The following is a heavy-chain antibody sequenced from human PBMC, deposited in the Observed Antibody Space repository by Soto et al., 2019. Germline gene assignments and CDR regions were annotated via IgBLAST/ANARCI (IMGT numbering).Heavy chain of an antibody. CDR1: GYSCTNYW. D-gene: IGHD1-1*01. CDR3: SRHRIGTYNGEYVTAF. CDR2: IDPSDSYT. Sequence: PVVFLKIPSKGFGYSCTNYWISLVRQLPGKGLEWMGRIDPSDSYTNYSPSFQGHVTISADKSISTAYLQWSSLKASDTAMYYCSRHRIGTYNGEYVTAFLVHGTSVTVSS. V-gene: IGHV5-10-1*01. J-gene: IGHJ6*02.